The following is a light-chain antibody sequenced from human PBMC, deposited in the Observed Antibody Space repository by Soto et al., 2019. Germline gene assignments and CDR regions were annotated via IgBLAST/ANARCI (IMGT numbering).Light chain of an antibody. J-gene: IGKJ4*01. CDR3: QQYNNWPLT. CDR2: GAS. Sequence: EIVMTQSPATLSVSLGERATLSCRASQSVGSDLAWYQQKPGQAPRLLIYGASTMATAISARISGSGSGTEFTLTISSLQSEDFAVYYCQQYNNWPLTFGGGTKLEIE. CDR1: QSVGSD. V-gene: IGKV3-15*01.